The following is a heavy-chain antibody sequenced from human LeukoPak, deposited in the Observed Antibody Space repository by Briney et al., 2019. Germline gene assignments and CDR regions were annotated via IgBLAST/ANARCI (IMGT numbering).Heavy chain of an antibody. CDR2: ISYDGSNK. Sequence: GGSLRLSCAASGFTFSSYGMHWVRQAPGKGLEWVAVISYDGSNKYYADSVKGRFTISRDNSKNTLYLQMNSLRAEDTAVYYCAKVRGSGSYYLTAFDIWGQGTMVTVSS. V-gene: IGHV3-30*18. J-gene: IGHJ3*02. CDR1: GFTFSSYG. CDR3: AKVRGSGSYYLTAFDI. D-gene: IGHD3-10*01.